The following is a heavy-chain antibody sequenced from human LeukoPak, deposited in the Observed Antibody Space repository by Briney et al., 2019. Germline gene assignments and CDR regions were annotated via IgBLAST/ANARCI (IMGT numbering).Heavy chain of an antibody. V-gene: IGHV3-30*02. D-gene: IGHD3-22*01. J-gene: IGHJ5*02. CDR2: IRYDGSNK. CDR3: AKDLRKGNYYPNWFDP. CDR1: GFTFSSYG. Sequence: GGSLRLSCAASGFTFSSYGMRWVRQAPGKGLEWVAFIRYDGSNKYYADSVKGRFTISRDNSKNTLYLQMNSLRAEDTAVYYCAKDLRKGNYYPNWFDPWGQGTLVTVSS.